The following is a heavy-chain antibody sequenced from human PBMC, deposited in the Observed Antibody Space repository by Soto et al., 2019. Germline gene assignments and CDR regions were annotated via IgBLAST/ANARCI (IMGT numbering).Heavy chain of an antibody. Sequence: SETMSLTSTVSGGTISSSSYYWGWINKPPGKGLEWIRSIYYSGSTYYNPSLKSRVTISVDTSKNQFSLKLSSVTAADTAVYYCARRGLWFGELTFLHRYYYGMDVWGQGTTVTVSS. J-gene: IGHJ6*02. CDR2: IYYSGST. CDR3: ARRGLWFGELTFLHRYYYGMDV. D-gene: IGHD3-10*01. CDR1: GGTISSSSYY. V-gene: IGHV4-39*01.